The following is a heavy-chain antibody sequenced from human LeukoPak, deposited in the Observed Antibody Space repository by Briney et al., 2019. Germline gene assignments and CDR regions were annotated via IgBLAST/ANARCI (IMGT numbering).Heavy chain of an antibody. V-gene: IGHV4-59*08. Sequence: SETLSLTCTVSGGSISSYYWSWIRQPPGKGLEWIGYIYYSGSTNYNPSLKSRVTMSVDTSKNQFSLKLSSVTAADTAVYYCARYYDSSGYLPAFDYWGQGTLVTVSS. D-gene: IGHD3-22*01. CDR1: GGSISSYY. CDR3: ARYYDSSGYLPAFDY. J-gene: IGHJ4*02. CDR2: IYYSGST.